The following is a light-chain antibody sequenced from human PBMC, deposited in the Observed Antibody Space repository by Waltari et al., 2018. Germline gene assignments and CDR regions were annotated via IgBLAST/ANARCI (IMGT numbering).Light chain of an antibody. CDR2: DAS. Sequence: EIVLTQSPATLSLSPGERATLSCRASQSVSSYLAWYHQKPGQAPRLLIYDASNRATGIPARFSGSGSGTDFTLTISSPEPEDFAVYYCQQRSNWPLTFGGGTKVEIK. J-gene: IGKJ4*01. CDR3: QQRSNWPLT. V-gene: IGKV3-11*01. CDR1: QSVSSY.